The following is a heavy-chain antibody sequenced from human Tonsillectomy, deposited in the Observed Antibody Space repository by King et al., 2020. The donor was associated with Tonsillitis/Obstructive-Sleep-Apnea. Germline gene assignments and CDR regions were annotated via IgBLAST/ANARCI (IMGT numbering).Heavy chain of an antibody. CDR2: IYYSGST. Sequence: QLQESGPGLVKPSETLSLTCTVSGGSISSSSYYWGWIRQPPGKGLEWIGSIYYSGSTYYNPSLKSRVTISVDTSKNQFSLKLRPVTAADTAVYYCARRVWTRGAFDIWGQGTMVTVSS. CDR3: ARRVWTRGAFDI. V-gene: IGHV4-39*01. CDR1: GGSISSSSYY. J-gene: IGHJ3*02. D-gene: IGHD3/OR15-3a*01.